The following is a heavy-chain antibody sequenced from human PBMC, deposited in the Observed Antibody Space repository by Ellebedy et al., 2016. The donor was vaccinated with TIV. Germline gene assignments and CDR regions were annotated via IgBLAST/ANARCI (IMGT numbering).Heavy chain of an antibody. J-gene: IGHJ4*02. CDR2: IKGDGSSA. CDR1: GFTFTSYW. D-gene: IGHD1-1*01. Sequence: GGSLRLSCAASGFTFTSYWMHWVRQAPGKELVWVSRIKGDGSSAGYADSVKGRFTISRDNSENTLYLQMNSLRTEDTAVYYCAKGPTRGTRTYWGQGTLITVSS. CDR3: AKGPTRGTRTY. V-gene: IGHV3-74*01.